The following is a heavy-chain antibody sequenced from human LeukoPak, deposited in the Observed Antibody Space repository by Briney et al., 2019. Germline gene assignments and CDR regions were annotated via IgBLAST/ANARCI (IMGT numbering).Heavy chain of an antibody. V-gene: IGHV1-69*05. CDR2: IIPIFGTA. J-gene: IGHJ4*02. Sequence: SVKVSCKASGGTFSSYAISWVRQAPGQGLEWMGRIIPIFGTANYAQKFQGRVTITTDESTSTAYMQLSSLRYEDTAVYYCARERTTYYYDSSGYPGEGWGQGTLVTVSS. D-gene: IGHD3-22*01. CDR3: ARERTTYYYDSSGYPGEG. CDR1: GGTFSSYA.